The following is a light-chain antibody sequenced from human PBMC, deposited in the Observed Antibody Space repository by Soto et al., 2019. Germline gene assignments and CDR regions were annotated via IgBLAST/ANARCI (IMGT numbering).Light chain of an antibody. Sequence: DIQMTQSPSSLSASVGHEQTITCRSSQTIMTYLNWYQLKPGKPPRLLIYAASSLQSGVPSRFSGSGSGTDFTLTISSLQPEDFATYSCQQSYNSPQTFGQGTKVDIK. J-gene: IGKJ1*01. CDR2: AAS. CDR3: QQSYNSPQT. CDR1: QTIMTY. V-gene: IGKV1-39*01.